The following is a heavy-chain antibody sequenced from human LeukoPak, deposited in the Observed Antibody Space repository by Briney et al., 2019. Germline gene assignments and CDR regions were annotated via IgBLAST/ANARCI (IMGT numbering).Heavy chain of an antibody. CDR3: ARVDKRAFDI. CDR1: GGSISSYY. CDR2: IYYSGST. V-gene: IGHV4-59*01. J-gene: IGHJ3*02. Sequence: NPSETLSITCTVSGGSISSYYWSWIRQPPGKGLEWIGYIYYSGSTNYNPSLKSRVTISVDTSKNQFSLKLSSVTAADTAVYYCARVDKRAFDIWGQGTMVTVSS.